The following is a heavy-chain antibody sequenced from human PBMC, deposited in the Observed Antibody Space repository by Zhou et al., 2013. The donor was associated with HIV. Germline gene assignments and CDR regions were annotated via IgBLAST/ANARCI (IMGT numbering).Heavy chain of an antibody. D-gene: IGHD3-9*01. J-gene: IGHJ6*02. CDR3: ARDMALRYSDYYYGMDV. Sequence: QVQLVQSGAEVKKPGASVKVSCKVSGGTFSSYAINWVRQAPGQGLEWMGRIISVFGTTNYAQKFQGRVTITADQSTSTAYMELSSLRSGDTAIYYCARDMALRYSDYYYGMDVWGQGTTVTVS. CDR2: IISVFGTT. CDR1: GGTFSSYA. V-gene: IGHV1-69*18.